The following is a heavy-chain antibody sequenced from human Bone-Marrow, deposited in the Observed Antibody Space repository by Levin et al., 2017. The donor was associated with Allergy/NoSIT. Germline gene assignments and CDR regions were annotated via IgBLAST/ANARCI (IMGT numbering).Heavy chain of an antibody. D-gene: IGHD3-3*01. J-gene: IGHJ4*02. V-gene: IGHV4-39*01. CDR1: GGSISSSSYY. CDR3: TRSTYYHFWSGFYFDY. CDR2: IYYNGGT. Sequence: SETLSLTCTVSGGSISSSSYYWGWIRQPPGKGLEWIGSIYYNGGTYYNPSLKRRVTISVDTSKNQFSLKLSSVTAAGTAVYCCTRSTYYHFWSGFYFDYWGQGTLVTVSA.